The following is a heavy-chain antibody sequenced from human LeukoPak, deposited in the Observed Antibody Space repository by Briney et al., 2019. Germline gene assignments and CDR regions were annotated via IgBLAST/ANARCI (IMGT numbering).Heavy chain of an antibody. Sequence: ASVKVSCKASGYTFTSYGISWVRQAPGQGLEWMGWISAYNGNTNYAQKLQGRVTVTTDTSTSTAYMELRSLRSDDTAVYYCARGWAVVDIVVVPADYWGQGTLVTVSS. CDR3: ARGWAVVDIVVVPADY. CDR2: ISAYNGNT. D-gene: IGHD2-2*01. J-gene: IGHJ4*02. CDR1: GYTFTSYG. V-gene: IGHV1-18*01.